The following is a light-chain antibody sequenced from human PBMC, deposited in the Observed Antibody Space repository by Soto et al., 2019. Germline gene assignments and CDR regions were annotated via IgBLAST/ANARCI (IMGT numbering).Light chain of an antibody. CDR1: QSISGY. J-gene: IGKJ4*01. Sequence: DIQMTQSPSSLSASVGDRVTITCRASQSISGYLNWYQQKPGKAPKVLISGASTLRNGVPSRFSGRGSGTDFTLTISSLQPEDVATYYCQQSLSTLLTFGGGTKVEIK. V-gene: IGKV1-39*01. CDR3: QQSLSTLLT. CDR2: GAS.